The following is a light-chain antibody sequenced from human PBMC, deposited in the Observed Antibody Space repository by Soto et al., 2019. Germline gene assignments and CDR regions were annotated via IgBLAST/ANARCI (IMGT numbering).Light chain of an antibody. CDR1: QSVGRD. Sequence: EIVLTQSPVTLSLSPGERATLSCRASQSVGRDLAWYQHKPGQAPTLLIHDASDRATGIPARFSGSGSGTDFTRTISSLEAEDFAVYYCQHRSSWNPVLTVGGGNKVEIK. CDR3: QHRSSWNPVLT. V-gene: IGKV3-11*01. CDR2: DAS. J-gene: IGKJ4*01.